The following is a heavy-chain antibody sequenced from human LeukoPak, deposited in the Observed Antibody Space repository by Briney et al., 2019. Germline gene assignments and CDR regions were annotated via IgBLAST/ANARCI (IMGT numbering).Heavy chain of an antibody. CDR3: AKGPWLAYPYYFDY. J-gene: IGHJ4*02. Sequence: GGSLRLSCGASGFTFSTYGMSWVRQAPGKGLEWVSAISGSGGNTYFADSVKGRFTISRDNSKNTLYLQMNSLRAEDTAVYYCAKGPWLAYPYYFDYWGQGTLVTVSS. V-gene: IGHV3-23*01. CDR1: GFTFSTYG. CDR2: ISGSGGNT. D-gene: IGHD6-19*01.